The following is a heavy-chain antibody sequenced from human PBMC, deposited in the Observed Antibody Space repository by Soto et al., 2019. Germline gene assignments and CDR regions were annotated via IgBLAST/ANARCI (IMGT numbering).Heavy chain of an antibody. D-gene: IGHD3-10*01. J-gene: IGHJ4*02. CDR2: VIPILGAS. CDR3: ARSRGSYYSNFDS. Sequence: QVQLVQSGAEVKKPGSSVKVSCKASADTFTGYTVTWVRQAPGQGLEWVGRVIPILGASNFAQKFQGRVTXSXDXPKDTAYMVLTGLTSEDTAVYYCARSRGSYYSNFDSWGQGTLVTVSS. V-gene: IGHV1-69*08. CDR1: ADTFTGYT.